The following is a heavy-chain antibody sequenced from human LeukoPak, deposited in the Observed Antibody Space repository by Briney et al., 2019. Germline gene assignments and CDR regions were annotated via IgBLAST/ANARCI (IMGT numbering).Heavy chain of an antibody. CDR3: ARVVVVVITSWFDP. CDR1: GFTFSSYA. J-gene: IGHJ5*02. CDR2: ISGSGGST. D-gene: IGHD3-22*01. Sequence: GGSLRLSCAASGFTFSSYAMSWVRQAPGKGLEWVSAISGSGGSTYYADSVKGRFTISRDNSKNTLYLQMNSLRAEDTAVYYCARVVVVVITSWFDPWGQGTLVTVSS. V-gene: IGHV3-23*01.